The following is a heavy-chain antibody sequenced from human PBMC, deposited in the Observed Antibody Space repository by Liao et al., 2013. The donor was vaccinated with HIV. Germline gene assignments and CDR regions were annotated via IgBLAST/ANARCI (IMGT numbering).Heavy chain of an antibody. CDR1: GGSMSSYQ. Sequence: QVQLQESGPGVVKPSEILSLTCSVSGGSMSSYQWNWIRQSAGKGLEWIGRVSHSGGINYNPSLKNRVMMSIDTSNNRFYLKLTSVTAADTAVYYCARGVPPDYWGQGTWSTSPQ. CDR3: ARGVPPDY. V-gene: IGHV4-4*07. J-gene: IGHJ4*02. D-gene: IGHD5/OR15-5a*01. CDR2: VSHSGGI.